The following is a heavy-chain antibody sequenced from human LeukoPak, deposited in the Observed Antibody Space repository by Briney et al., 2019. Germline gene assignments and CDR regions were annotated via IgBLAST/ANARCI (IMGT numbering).Heavy chain of an antibody. V-gene: IGHV3-48*04. CDR1: GFDFSTYS. CDR2: ISSSSSNI. J-gene: IGHJ4*02. CDR3: ARVGRSGWTVDY. Sequence: PGGSLRLSCAASGFDFSTYSIDWVRQAPGKGLEWVSYISSSSSNIYHADSVKGRFTISRDNAKNSLHLQMNSLRAEDTAVYYCARVGRSGWTVDYWGQGTLVTVSP. D-gene: IGHD6-19*01.